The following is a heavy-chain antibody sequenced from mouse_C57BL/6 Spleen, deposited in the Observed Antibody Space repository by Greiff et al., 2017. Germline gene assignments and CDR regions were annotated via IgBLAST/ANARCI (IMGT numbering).Heavy chain of an antibody. CDR2: ISSGSSTI. CDR1: GFTFSDYG. Sequence: EVKLMESGGGLVKPGGSLKLSCAASGFTFSDYGMHWVRQAPEKGLEWVAYISSGSSTIYYADTVKGRFTISRDNAKNTLFLQMTGLRSEDTAMYYCASLGRSYWGQGTTLTVSS. D-gene: IGHD4-1*01. V-gene: IGHV5-17*01. J-gene: IGHJ2*01. CDR3: ASLGRSY.